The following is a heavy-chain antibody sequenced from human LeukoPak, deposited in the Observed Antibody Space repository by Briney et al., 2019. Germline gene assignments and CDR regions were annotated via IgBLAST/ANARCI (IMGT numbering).Heavy chain of an antibody. D-gene: IGHD5-24*01. Sequence: GESLKISCSASGFTFSSYAMHWVRQAPGRRLEYVSSISKNSDGTKYADSVKGRFTISRDNSINTLFLQMSSLSVEDTAVYYCVRGSGGAGYNYWGDYWGQGTLVTVTP. V-gene: IGHV3-64D*09. CDR1: GFTFSSYA. J-gene: IGHJ4*02. CDR3: VRGSGGAGYNYWGDY. CDR2: ISKNSDGT.